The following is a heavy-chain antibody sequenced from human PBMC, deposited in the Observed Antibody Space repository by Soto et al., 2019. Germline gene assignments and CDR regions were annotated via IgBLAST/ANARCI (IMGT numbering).Heavy chain of an antibody. CDR3: TGAYYDVSGYSLDP. J-gene: IGHJ5*02. CDR2: IDHTGST. CDR1: GGSFSGYY. Sequence: SETLSLTCDVFGGSFSGYYWSWIRQPPGKGLEWIGEIDHTGSTNYNPSLKSRVTISVDTSKNQFSLRLSSVSAADTAVYYCTGAYYDVSGYSLDPWGQGTSVTVSS. D-gene: IGHD3-22*01. V-gene: IGHV4-34*03.